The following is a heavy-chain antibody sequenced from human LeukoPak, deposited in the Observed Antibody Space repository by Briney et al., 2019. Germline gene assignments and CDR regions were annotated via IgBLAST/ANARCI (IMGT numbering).Heavy chain of an antibody. CDR1: GYTFTIYG. J-gene: IGHJ2*01. V-gene: IGHV1-18*01. D-gene: IGHD3-10*01. Sequence: ASVTVSFKASGYTFTIYGISWVRQAPGQGLEWMGWISAYNGNTNYAQKLQGRVTMTTDTSTSTAYMELRSLRSDDTAVYYCARGPLLWFGELSNNWYFDLWGRGTLVTVSS. CDR3: ARGPLLWFGELSNNWYFDL. CDR2: ISAYNGNT.